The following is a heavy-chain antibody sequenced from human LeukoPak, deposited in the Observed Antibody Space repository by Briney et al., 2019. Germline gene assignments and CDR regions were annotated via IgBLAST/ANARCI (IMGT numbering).Heavy chain of an antibody. Sequence: PGGSLRLSCAASGFTFSTYSMNWVRQAPGKGLEWVSSISTSSTYIYYADSVKGRFTISRDNAKNSLYLQMNSLRAEHTAVYYCARHEPVITLSSYYYGMDVWGPGTTVTVSS. V-gene: IGHV3-21*01. CDR1: GFTFSTYS. D-gene: IGHD1-14*01. J-gene: IGHJ6*02. CDR2: ISTSSTYI. CDR3: ARHEPVITLSSYYYGMDV.